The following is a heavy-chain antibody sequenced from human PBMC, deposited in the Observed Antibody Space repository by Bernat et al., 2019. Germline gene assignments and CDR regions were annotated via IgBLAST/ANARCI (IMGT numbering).Heavy chain of an antibody. Sequence: QVQLVQSGAEVKKPGASVKVSCKASGYTFTGYYMHWVRQAPGQGLEWMGWINPNSGGTNYAQKFQGWVTMTRDTSISTAYMELGRLRSDDTAVYYCARERSSIFGVVAISRNNWFDPWGQGTLVTVSS. CDR3: ARERSSIFGVVAISRNNWFDP. J-gene: IGHJ5*02. CDR1: GYTFTGYY. V-gene: IGHV1-2*04. CDR2: INPNSGGT. D-gene: IGHD3-3*01.